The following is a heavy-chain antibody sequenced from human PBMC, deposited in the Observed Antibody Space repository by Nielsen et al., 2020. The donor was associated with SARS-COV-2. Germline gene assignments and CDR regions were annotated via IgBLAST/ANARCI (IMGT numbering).Heavy chain of an antibody. CDR3: ARVGRAYGSGSYSVWFDP. CDR1: GGSISSGGYS. V-gene: IGHV4-30-2*01. CDR2: IYHSGST. J-gene: IGHJ5*02. Sequence: SETLSLTCAVSGGSISSGGYSWSWIRQPPGMGLEWIGYIYHSGSTYYNPSLKSRVTISVDRSKNQFSLKLSSVTAADTAVYYCARVGRAYGSGSYSVWFDPWGQGTLVTVSS. D-gene: IGHD3-10*01.